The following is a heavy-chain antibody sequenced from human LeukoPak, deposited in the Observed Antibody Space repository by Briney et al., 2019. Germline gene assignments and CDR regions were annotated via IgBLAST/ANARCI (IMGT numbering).Heavy chain of an antibody. J-gene: IGHJ4*02. CDR1: GGSISSYY. CDR2: IYTSGST. D-gene: IGHD6-13*01. V-gene: IGHV4-4*09. CDR3: ASEAAAGRFDY. Sequence: SETLSLTCTVSGGSISSYYWSWIRQPPGKGLEWIGYIYTSGSTNYNPSLKSRVTISVDTSKNQFSLKLSSVTAADMAVYYCASEAAAGRFDYWGQGTLVTVSS.